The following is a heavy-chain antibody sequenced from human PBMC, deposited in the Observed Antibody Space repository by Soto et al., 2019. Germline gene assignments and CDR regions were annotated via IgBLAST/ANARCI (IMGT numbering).Heavy chain of an antibody. Sequence: ALVKVSCKASGYTLNTYYMHWVRQAPGQGPEWMGIINPRGGSTTYAQNFQDRVTMTRDTSGSTVYMELSSLRSEDTAVYYCARGGGFSPYYYNLDVWGQGTTVTVS. D-gene: IGHD2-15*01. CDR1: GYTLNTYY. CDR3: ARGGGFSPYYYNLDV. V-gene: IGHV1-46*02. CDR2: INPRGGST. J-gene: IGHJ6*02.